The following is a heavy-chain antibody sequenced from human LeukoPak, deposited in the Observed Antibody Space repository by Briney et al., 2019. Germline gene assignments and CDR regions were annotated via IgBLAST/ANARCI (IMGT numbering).Heavy chain of an antibody. D-gene: IGHD5-12*01. CDR2: IIPIFGTT. V-gene: IGHV1-69*06. CDR3: ATGLDDAFDI. CDR1: GGTFSSYG. J-gene: IGHJ3*02. Sequence: ASVKVSCKASGGTFSSYGISWVRQAPGQGLEWMGGIIPIFGTTIYAQKFQGRVTMTEDTSTDTAYMELSSLRSEDTAVYYCATGLDDAFDIWGQGTMVTVSS.